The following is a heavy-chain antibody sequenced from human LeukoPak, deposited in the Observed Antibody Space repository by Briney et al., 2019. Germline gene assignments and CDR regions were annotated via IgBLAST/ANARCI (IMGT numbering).Heavy chain of an antibody. CDR1: GGSINNYY. Sequence: SETLSLTCTVSGGSINNYYWSWIRQPPGKGLEWIGYIYYGGSTNYNPSLKSRLRISIDTSKNQFSLKLSSVTAADTAVYYCARATVVTQVSFDYWGQGTLVTVSS. CDR3: ARATVVTQVSFDY. CDR2: IYYGGST. J-gene: IGHJ4*02. D-gene: IGHD4-23*01. V-gene: IGHV4-59*08.